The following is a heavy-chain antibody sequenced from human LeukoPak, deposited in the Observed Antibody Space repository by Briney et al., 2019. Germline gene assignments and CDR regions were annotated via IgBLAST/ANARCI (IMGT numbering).Heavy chain of an antibody. Sequence: SETLSLTCTVSGDSISSGDYYWSWIRQPGGKGLEWIGRISSSGSTNYNPSLKSRVTISVDTSKNQFSLKLSSVTAADTAVYFCASVRRGFGESSKYYSYYYMDVWGNGTTVTISS. J-gene: IGHJ6*03. D-gene: IGHD3-10*01. CDR1: GDSISSGDYY. V-gene: IGHV4-61*02. CDR2: ISSSGST. CDR3: ASVRRGFGESSKYYSYYYMDV.